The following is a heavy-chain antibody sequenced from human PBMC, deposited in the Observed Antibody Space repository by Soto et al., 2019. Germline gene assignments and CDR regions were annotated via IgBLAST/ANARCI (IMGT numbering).Heavy chain of an antibody. Sequence: SETLSLTCTVSGGSISSYYWSWIRQPPGKGLEWIGYIYYSGSTNYNPSLKSRVTISVDTSKNQFSLKLSSVTAADTAVYYCARGLGYCSGGSCSVAFDIWGQGTMVTVS. CDR2: IYYSGST. CDR3: ARGLGYCSGGSCSVAFDI. J-gene: IGHJ3*02. D-gene: IGHD2-15*01. CDR1: GGSISSYY. V-gene: IGHV4-59*01.